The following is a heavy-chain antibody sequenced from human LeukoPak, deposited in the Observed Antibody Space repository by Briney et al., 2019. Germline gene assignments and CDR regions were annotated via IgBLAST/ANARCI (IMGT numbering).Heavy chain of an antibody. CDR3: ARMYYDIFDYYGMDV. CDR2: IYYSGST. V-gene: IGHV4-59*01. D-gene: IGHD3-9*01. Sequence: SETLSLTCTVSGGSISSYYWSWIRQPPGKGLEWIGYIYYSGSTNYNPSLKSRVTISVDTSKNQFSLKLSSVTAADTAVYHCARMYYDIFDYYGMDVWGQGTTVTVSS. J-gene: IGHJ6*02. CDR1: GGSISSYY.